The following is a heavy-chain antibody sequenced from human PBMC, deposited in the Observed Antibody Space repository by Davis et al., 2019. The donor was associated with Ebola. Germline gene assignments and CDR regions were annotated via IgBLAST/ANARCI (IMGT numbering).Heavy chain of an antibody. V-gene: IGHV3-20*04. D-gene: IGHD2-2*01. CDR2: ISWNSGSI. CDR3: ARSRCSSTSCYQDYYYYGMDV. CDR1: GFTFSNYA. J-gene: IGHJ6*02. Sequence: GGSLRLSCAASGFTFSNYAMSWVRQAPGKGLEWVSGISWNSGSIGYADSVKGRFTISRDNAKNSLYLQMNSLRAEDTAVYYCARSRCSSTSCYQDYYYYGMDVWGQGTTVTVSS.